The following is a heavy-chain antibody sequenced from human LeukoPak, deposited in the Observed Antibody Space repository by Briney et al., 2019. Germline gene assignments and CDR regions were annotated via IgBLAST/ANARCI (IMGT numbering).Heavy chain of an antibody. CDR1: GASINKYY. V-gene: IGHV4-59*12. Sequence: SETLSLTCTVSGASINKYYWNWVRQPPGKGLEWIGYIYHSGSTYYNPSLKSRVTISVDRSKNQFSLKLSSVTAADTAVYYCARAPHADAFDIWRQGTMVTVST. CDR2: IYHSGST. CDR3: ARAPHADAFDI. J-gene: IGHJ3*02.